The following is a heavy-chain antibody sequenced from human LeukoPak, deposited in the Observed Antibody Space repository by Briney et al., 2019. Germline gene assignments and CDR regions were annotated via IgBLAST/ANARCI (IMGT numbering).Heavy chain of an antibody. Sequence: ASVKVSCKAFGYTFTNDWMHWVRQAPGQGPEWMGLISPTGGSTAYAQKFQGRVTLTRDMSTSTDYLELSSLRSEDTAVYYCARDNSVRDEAWWFYPWGQGTLVTVSS. CDR3: ARDNSVRDEAWWFYP. J-gene: IGHJ5*02. V-gene: IGHV1-46*01. D-gene: IGHD5-24*01. CDR2: ISPTGGST. CDR1: GYTFTNDW.